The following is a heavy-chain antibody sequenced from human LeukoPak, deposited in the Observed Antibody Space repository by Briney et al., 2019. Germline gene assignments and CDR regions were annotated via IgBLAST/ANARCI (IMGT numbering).Heavy chain of an antibody. CDR1: GYTFTSYY. V-gene: IGHV1-46*01. CDR2: INPSGGSA. CDR3: ARGTYTVVAATPALDY. J-gene: IGHJ4*02. Sequence: GASVKVSCKASGYTFTSYYMHWVRQAPGQGLEWMGIINPSGGSASYAQKFQGRVTMTRDTSTSTVYMELSSLRSEDTAVYYCARGTYTVVAATPALDYWGQGTLVTVSS. D-gene: IGHD2-15*01.